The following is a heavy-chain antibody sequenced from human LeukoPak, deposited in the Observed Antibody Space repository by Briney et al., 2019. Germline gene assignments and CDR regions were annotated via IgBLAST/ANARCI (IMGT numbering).Heavy chain of an antibody. V-gene: IGHV3-7*01. CDR3: ARLKDDVTKFDY. D-gene: IGHD2-8*01. CDR2: IRQDANQI. J-gene: IGHJ4*02. CDR1: GFTFSSYE. Sequence: GGSLRLSCAASGFTFSSYEMNWVRQAPGKGLEWVANIRQDANQIYYADSVRGRFTISRDNAKNSLFLQMNSLRVEDTAVYYCARLKDDVTKFDYWGRGTLVTVSS.